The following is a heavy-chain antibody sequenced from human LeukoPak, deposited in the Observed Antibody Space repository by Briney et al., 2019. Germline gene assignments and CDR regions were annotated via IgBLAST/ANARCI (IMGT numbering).Heavy chain of an antibody. V-gene: IGHV3-7*01. CDR2: VRQDGSDK. CDR1: GFTFSSNW. D-gene: IGHD3-10*01. J-gene: IGHJ4*02. CDR3: FREGGD. Sequence: GGSLRLSCAAPGFTFSSNWMAWVRQAPGKGLEWVANVRQDGSDKHYVDSVEGRFTISRDNAKNTLYLQMNSLRAEDTAIYYCFREGGDWGQGTLVTVSS.